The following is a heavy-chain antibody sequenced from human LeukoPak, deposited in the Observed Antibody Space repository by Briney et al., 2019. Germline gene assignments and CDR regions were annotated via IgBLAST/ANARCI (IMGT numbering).Heavy chain of an antibody. CDR3: ASYFY. J-gene: IGHJ4*02. D-gene: IGHD2/OR15-2a*01. V-gene: IGHV4-39*07. Sequence: SETLSLTCTVSGGSISGSNYYWDWIRQPPGKGLEWIGSIYYSGTTYYNPSLKSRVTISVDTSKNQFSLKLSSVTAADTAVYYCASYFYWGQGTLVTVSS. CDR1: GGSISGSNYY. CDR2: IYYSGTT.